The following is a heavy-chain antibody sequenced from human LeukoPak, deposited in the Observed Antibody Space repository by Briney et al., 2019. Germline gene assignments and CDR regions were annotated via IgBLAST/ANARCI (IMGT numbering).Heavy chain of an antibody. CDR3: ARSRRWLGLTGATFFDY. CDR1: GFTFSSYG. CDR2: IKQDGSEK. D-gene: IGHD1-26*01. J-gene: IGHJ4*02. Sequence: GGSLRLSCAASGFTFSSYGMHWVRQAPGKGLEWVANIKQDGSEKYYVDSVKGRFTISRDNAKNSLYLQMNSLRAEDTAVYYCARSRRWLGLTGATFFDYWGQGTLVTVSS. V-gene: IGHV3-7*03.